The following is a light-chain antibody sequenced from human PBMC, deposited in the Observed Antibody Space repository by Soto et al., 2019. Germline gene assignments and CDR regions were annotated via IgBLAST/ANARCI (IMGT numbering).Light chain of an antibody. CDR2: STS. Sequence: DIQMTQSPSSLSASVGDRVTITCRASQTVSSYLNWYQLKPGRGPKLLIYSTSCLQTWVPSRFSGNRSGTNFTLTISSLQPEDFPTYFCQQSFVSPRTFGQGTKVEIK. V-gene: IGKV1-39*01. CDR3: QQSFVSPRT. J-gene: IGKJ1*01. CDR1: QTVSSY.